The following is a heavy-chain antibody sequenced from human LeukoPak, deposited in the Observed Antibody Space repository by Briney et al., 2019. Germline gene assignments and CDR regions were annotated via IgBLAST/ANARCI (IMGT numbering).Heavy chain of an antibody. V-gene: IGHV3-7*01. CDR1: GGTFSSYA. D-gene: IGHD1-7*01. Sequence: GASVKVSCKASGGTFSSYAISWVRQAPGRGLEWVANIKQDGSEEYYVDSVKGRFTISRDDAKISLYLQMNSLRAEDTAVYYCARRGASGTYYFDYWGQGTLVTVSS. CDR3: ARRGASGTYYFDY. CDR2: IKQDGSEE. J-gene: IGHJ4*02.